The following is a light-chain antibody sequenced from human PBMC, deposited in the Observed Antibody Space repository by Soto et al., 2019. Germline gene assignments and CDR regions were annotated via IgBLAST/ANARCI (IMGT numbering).Light chain of an antibody. CDR2: DDS. CDR1: NIGSDT. V-gene: IGLV3-21*02. Sequence: SYELTQPPSVSVAPGETARITCGRNNIGSDTVHWYQQKPGQAPVLVVYDDSDRPSGIPERFSGSNSGNTATLTISRVEAGDEADYYCQVWDSSSDLGVFGTGTKVTVL. J-gene: IGLJ1*01. CDR3: QVWDSSSDLGV.